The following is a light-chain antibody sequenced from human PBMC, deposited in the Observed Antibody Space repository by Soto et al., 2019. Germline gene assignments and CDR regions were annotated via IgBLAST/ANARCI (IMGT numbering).Light chain of an antibody. J-gene: IGLJ2*01. CDR2: EVS. V-gene: IGLV2-8*01. CDR3: SSYAGSNNFVI. CDR1: SSDVGGYNY. Sequence: QSALTQPPCASGSPGQSVTISCTGTSSDVGGYNYVSWYQQHPGKAPKFMIYEVSKRPSGVPDRFSGSKSGNTASLTVSGLQAEDEADYYCSSYAGSNNFVIFGGGTKLTV.